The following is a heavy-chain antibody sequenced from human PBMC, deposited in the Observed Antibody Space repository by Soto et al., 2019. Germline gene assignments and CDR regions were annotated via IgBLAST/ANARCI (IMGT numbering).Heavy chain of an antibody. CDR1: GYTFTSSD. CDR3: ASCINYSASGDDAFDI. V-gene: IGHV1-8*01. Sequence: QVQLVQSGAEVKKPGASVQVSCKASGYTFTSSDINRVRQATGHGLARMGWMNPNSGNTGYAQKIPGRVTMTRNTSISTANMELSSLMSEDTAVDYGASCINYSASGDDAFDIWGQGTMVTVSS. J-gene: IGHJ3*02. CDR2: MNPNSGNT. D-gene: IGHD3-10*01.